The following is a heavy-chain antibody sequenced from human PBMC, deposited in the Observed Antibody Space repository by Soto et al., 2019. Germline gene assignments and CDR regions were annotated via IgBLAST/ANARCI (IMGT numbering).Heavy chain of an antibody. CDR2: ISSNGGST. D-gene: IGHD3-16*02. J-gene: IGHJ4*02. Sequence: EVQLVESGGGLVQPGGSLRLSCAASGFTFSSYAMHWVRQAPGKGLEYVSAISSNGGSTYYANSVKGRFTISRDNSKNTLYLQMGSLRAEDMALYYCARQGREVSSYYFDYCGQGTLVTVSS. CDR3: ARQGREVSSYYFDY. CDR1: GFTFSSYA. V-gene: IGHV3-64*01.